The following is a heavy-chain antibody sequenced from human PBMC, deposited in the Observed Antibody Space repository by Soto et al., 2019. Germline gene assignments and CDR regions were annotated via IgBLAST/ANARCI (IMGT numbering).Heavy chain of an antibody. CDR1: GGSISSYY. Sequence: PSETLSLTCTVSGGSISSYYWSWIRQPPGKGLEWIGYIYYSGSTNYNPSLKSRVTISVDTSKNQFSLKLSSVTAADTAVYYCARLRGKQQLVHYYYGMDVWGQGTTVTVSS. J-gene: IGHJ6*02. CDR2: IYYSGST. D-gene: IGHD6-13*01. V-gene: IGHV4-59*01. CDR3: ARLRGKQQLVHYYYGMDV.